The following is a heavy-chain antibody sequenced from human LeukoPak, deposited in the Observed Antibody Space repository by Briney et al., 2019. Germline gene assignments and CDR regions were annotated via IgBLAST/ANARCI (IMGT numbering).Heavy chain of an antibody. D-gene: IGHD6-13*01. J-gene: IGHJ6*03. CDR2: INAGNGNT. Sequence: ASVKVSCKASGYTFTSYAMHWVRQAPGQRLEWMGWINAGNGNTKYSQEFQGRVTITRDTSASTAYMELSSLRSEDMAVYYCARVGSSWPNYYYYYYMDVWGKGTTVTVSS. V-gene: IGHV1-3*03. CDR1: GYTFTSYA. CDR3: ARVGSSWPNYYYYYYMDV.